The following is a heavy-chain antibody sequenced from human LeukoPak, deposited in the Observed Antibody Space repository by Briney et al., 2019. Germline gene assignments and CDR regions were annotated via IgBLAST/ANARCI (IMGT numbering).Heavy chain of an antibody. CDR1: GGTFSSYA. V-gene: IGHV1-69*05. Sequence: AVKVSRKASGGTFSSYAISWVRQAPGQGLEWMGRIIPIFGTANYAQKFHGRVTITTDESTSTAYMELSSLRSEDTAVYYCARGAYGSGSYYNYYFDYWGQGTLVTVSS. D-gene: IGHD3-10*01. J-gene: IGHJ4*02. CDR3: ARGAYGSGSYYNYYFDY. CDR2: IIPIFGTA.